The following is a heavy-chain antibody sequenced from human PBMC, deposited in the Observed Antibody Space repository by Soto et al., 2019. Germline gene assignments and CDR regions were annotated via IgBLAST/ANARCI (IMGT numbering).Heavy chain of an antibody. CDR1: GGSISSYY. D-gene: IGHD3-3*01. CDR2: MYYSGST. V-gene: IGHV4-59*01. J-gene: IGHJ4*02. Sequence: QVQLQESGPGLVKPSETLSLTCTVSGGSISSYYWSWIRQPPGKGLEWIGYMYYSGSTNYNPSLKSRVTISIDTFRNQFSLNLSSVTAADTAVYYCGRGTFGVVKDWGQGTLVTVSS. CDR3: GRGTFGVVKD.